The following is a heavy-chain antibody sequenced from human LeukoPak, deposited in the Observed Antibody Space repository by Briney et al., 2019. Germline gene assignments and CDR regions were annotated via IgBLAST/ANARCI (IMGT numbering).Heavy chain of an antibody. CDR3: ARGVVVVPAASYGMDV. D-gene: IGHD2-2*01. Sequence: SETLSLTCAVYGGSFSGYYWSWIRQPPGKGLEWIGEINHSGSTNYNPSLKSRVTISVDTSKNQFSLKLSSVTAADTAVYYCARGVVVVPAASYGMDVWGQGTTVTVSS. V-gene: IGHV4-34*01. CDR1: GGSFSGYY. J-gene: IGHJ6*02. CDR2: INHSGST.